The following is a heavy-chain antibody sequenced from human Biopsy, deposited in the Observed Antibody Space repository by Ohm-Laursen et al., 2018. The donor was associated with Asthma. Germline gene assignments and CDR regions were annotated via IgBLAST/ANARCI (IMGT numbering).Heavy chain of an antibody. V-gene: IGHV4-34*01. D-gene: IGHD3-22*01. CDR2: INHSGRT. J-gene: IGHJ4*02. CDR1: GVSLSGYY. Sequence: SETLSFTCGVSGVSLSGYYWNWIRQPPGRGLEWIGEINHSGRTTYNPSLNSRVTISVDTSKNQFSLKLSSVTAADTAVYYCARAQDYYDSRGYYRSFDYWGQGTLVTVSS. CDR3: ARAQDYYDSRGYYRSFDY.